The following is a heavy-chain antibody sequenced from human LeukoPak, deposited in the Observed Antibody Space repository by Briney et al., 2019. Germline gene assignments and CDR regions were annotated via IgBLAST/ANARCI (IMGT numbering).Heavy chain of an antibody. CDR2: FYPGDSDT. CDR3: ARRVAVTGAWYFDY. Sequence: GESLKISCQGSGYSFTSHWIRWVRQMPGKGLEWVGIFYPGDSDTRYSPSFQGQVTFSADKSISTAYLQWSSLKASDTAMYYCARRVAVTGAWYFDYWGQGTLVTVSS. V-gene: IGHV5-51*01. CDR1: GYSFTSHW. J-gene: IGHJ4*02. D-gene: IGHD6-19*01.